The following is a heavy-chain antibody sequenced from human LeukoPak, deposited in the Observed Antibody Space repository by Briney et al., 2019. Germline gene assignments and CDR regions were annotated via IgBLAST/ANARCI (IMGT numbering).Heavy chain of an antibody. D-gene: IGHD2-15*01. CDR3: ACALGYCSGGSCYDWFDP. V-gene: IGHV1-18*01. CDR2: ISAYNGNT. Sequence: GASVKVSCKASGYTFTSYGISWVRQAPGQGLEGMGWISAYNGNTNYAQKLQGRVTMTTDTSTSTAYMELRSLRSDDTAVYYCACALGYCSGGSCYDWFDPWGQGTLVTVSS. CDR1: GYTFTSYG. J-gene: IGHJ5*02.